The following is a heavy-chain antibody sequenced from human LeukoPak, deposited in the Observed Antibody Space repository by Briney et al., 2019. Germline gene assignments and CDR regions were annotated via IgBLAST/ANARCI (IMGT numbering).Heavy chain of an antibody. D-gene: IGHD3-22*01. V-gene: IGHV3-23*01. J-gene: IGHJ5*02. CDR2: ISGSGGST. CDR1: GFTFSSYA. CDR3: AKDTGYYDSSGYHR. Sequence: PGGSLRLSCAASGFTFSSYAMSWVRQAPGKGLEWVSAISGSGGSTYYADSVKGRFTISRDNSKNTLYLQMNSLRAEDTAVYYCAKDTGYYDSSGYHRWGQGTLVTVSS.